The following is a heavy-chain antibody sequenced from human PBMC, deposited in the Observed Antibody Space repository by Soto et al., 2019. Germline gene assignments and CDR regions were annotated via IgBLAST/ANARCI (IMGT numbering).Heavy chain of an antibody. Sequence: GASVKVSCKASGYTFTSYGISWVRQAPGQGLEWMGWISAYNGNTNYAQKLQGRVTMTTDTSTSTAYMELRSLRSDDTAVYYCARRLWFGEYYGMDVWAQRTTVTVSS. D-gene: IGHD3-10*01. CDR3: ARRLWFGEYYGMDV. V-gene: IGHV1-18*01. CDR1: GYTFTSYG. CDR2: ISAYNGNT. J-gene: IGHJ6*02.